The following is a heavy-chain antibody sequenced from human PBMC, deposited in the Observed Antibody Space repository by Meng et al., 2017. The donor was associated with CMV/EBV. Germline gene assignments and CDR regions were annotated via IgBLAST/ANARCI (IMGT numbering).Heavy chain of an antibody. CDR1: GGSISSGSYY. J-gene: IGHJ6*02. CDR2: IYTSGST. Sequence: QVQLQEPGPGLVKPSQTLSLTCTVVGGSISSGSYYWSWIRQPAGKGLEWIGRIYTSGSTNYNPSLKSRVTISVDTSKNQFSLKLSSVTAADTAVYYCARDRDYSNYALYGMDVWGQGTTVTVSS. D-gene: IGHD4-11*01. V-gene: IGHV4-61*02. CDR3: ARDRDYSNYALYGMDV.